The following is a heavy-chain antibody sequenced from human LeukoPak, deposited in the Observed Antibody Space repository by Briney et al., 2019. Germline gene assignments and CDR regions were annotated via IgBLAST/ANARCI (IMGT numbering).Heavy chain of an antibody. CDR2: IYSGGST. V-gene: IGHV3-53*01. Sequence: GGSLRLSCAASGFTVSSNYMSWVRQAPGKGLEWVSVIYSGGSTYYADSVKGRFTISRDNSKNTLYLQMNSLRAEDTAVYYCARSSESYDSSGYYSYYFDYWGQGTLVTVSS. CDR3: ARSSESYDSSGYYSYYFDY. CDR1: GFTVSSNY. D-gene: IGHD3-22*01. J-gene: IGHJ4*02.